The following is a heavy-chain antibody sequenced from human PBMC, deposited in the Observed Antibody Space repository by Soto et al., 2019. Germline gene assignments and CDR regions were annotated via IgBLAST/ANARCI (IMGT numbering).Heavy chain of an antibody. CDR3: ARTIAARPAPYYYYMDV. Sequence: GASVKVSCKASGYTFTSYGISWVRQAPGQGLEWMGWISAYNGNTNYAQKLQGRVTMTTDTSTSTAYMELRSLRSDDTAVYYCARTIAARPAPYYYYMDVWGKGTTVTVSS. J-gene: IGHJ6*03. CDR1: GYTFTSYG. V-gene: IGHV1-18*01. D-gene: IGHD6-6*01. CDR2: ISAYNGNT.